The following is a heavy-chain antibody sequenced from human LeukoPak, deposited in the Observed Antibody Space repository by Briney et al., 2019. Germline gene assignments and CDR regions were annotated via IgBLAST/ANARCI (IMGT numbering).Heavy chain of an antibody. J-gene: IGHJ4*02. Sequence: ASVKVSCKAFGGTFSSYAISWVRQAPGQGLEWMGRIIPILGIANYAQKFQGRVTITADKSTSTAYMELSSLRSEDTAVYYCARDGVEMATIPFDYWGQGTLVTVSS. CDR1: GGTFSSYA. D-gene: IGHD5-12*01. CDR3: ARDGVEMATIPFDY. CDR2: IIPILGIA. V-gene: IGHV1-69*04.